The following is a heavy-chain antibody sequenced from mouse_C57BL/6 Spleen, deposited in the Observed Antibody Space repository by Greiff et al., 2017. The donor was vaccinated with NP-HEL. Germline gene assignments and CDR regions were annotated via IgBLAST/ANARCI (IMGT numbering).Heavy chain of an antibody. CDR3: ARDCYYDAMDY. Sequence: VKLQQPGAELVRPGSSVKLSCKASGYTFTSYWMHWVKQRPIQGLEWIGNIDPSDSETHYNQKFKDKATLTVDKSSSTAYMQLSSLTSEDSAVYYCARDCYYDAMDYWGQGTSVTVSS. CDR1: GYTFTSYW. J-gene: IGHJ4*01. V-gene: IGHV1-52*01. D-gene: IGHD2-3*01. CDR2: IDPSDSET.